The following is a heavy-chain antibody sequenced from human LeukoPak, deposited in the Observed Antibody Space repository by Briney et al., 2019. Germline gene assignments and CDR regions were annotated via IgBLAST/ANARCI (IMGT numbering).Heavy chain of an antibody. V-gene: IGHV3-9*01. CDR1: GFTFDDYA. CDR2: ISWNSGSI. J-gene: IGHJ4*02. CDR3: AKGYYYDSSGMGD. D-gene: IGHD3-22*01. Sequence: GRSLRLSCAASGFTFDDYAMHWVRQAPGKGLEWVSGISWNSGSIGYADSAKGRFTISRDNAKNSLYLQMNSLRAEDTALYYCAKGYYYDSSGMGDWGQGTLVTVSS.